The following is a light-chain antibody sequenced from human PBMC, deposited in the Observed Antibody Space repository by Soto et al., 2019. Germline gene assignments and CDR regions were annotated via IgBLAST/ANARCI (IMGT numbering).Light chain of an antibody. J-gene: IGKJ1*01. CDR3: QQYGSSPRT. V-gene: IGKV3-20*01. CDR1: QSVSSP. CDR2: DAS. Sequence: EIVLTQSPATLSLSPGERATLSCRASQSVSSPLAWYQQKPGQAPRLLVYDASNRATGIPARFSGSGSGTDFTLTISRLEPEDFAVYYCQQYGSSPRTFGQGTKVDIK.